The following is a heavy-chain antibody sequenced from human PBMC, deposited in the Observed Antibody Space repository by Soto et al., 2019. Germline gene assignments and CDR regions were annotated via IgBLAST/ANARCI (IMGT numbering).Heavy chain of an antibody. CDR2: IGASDTA. V-gene: IGHV3-23*01. J-gene: IGHJ4*02. D-gene: IGHD4-4*01. CDR3: AKRSQSKYFDY. Sequence: GGSLRLSCAASGFTFTSYAMSWVRQAPGKGLEWVSTIGASDTAYYADSLKGRFTISRDNSKNTLYLQMNSLRAEDTAVYYCAKRSQSKYFDYWGEGTLVTSPQ. CDR1: GFTFTSYA.